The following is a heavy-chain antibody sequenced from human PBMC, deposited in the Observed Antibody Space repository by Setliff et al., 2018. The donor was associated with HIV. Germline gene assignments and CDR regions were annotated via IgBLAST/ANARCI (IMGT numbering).Heavy chain of an antibody. CDR3: ATSAESGFGIHWGVFNI. V-gene: IGHV4-39*01. D-gene: IGHD3-10*01. CDR1: GGSISTSGYY. J-gene: IGHJ3*02. Sequence: SSETLSLTCTVSGGSISTSGYYWGWIRQPPGKGREWIGSIYSSGSTYYNPSLKSRVTISVDTSKNQFSLKLKSVTAADTAVYYCATSAESGFGIHWGVFNIWGQGTRVTVSS. CDR2: IYSSGST.